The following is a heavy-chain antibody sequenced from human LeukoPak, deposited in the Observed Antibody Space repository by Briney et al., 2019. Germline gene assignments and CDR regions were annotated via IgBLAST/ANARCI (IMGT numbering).Heavy chain of an antibody. CDR3: ARAYCGGDCAYNWFDP. V-gene: IGHV1-18*01. CDR2: ISAYNGNT. CDR1: GYTFTSYG. J-gene: IGHJ5*02. Sequence: ASVKVSCKASGYTFTSYGISWVRQAPGQGLEWMGWISAYNGNTNYAQKLQGRVTMTTDTSTSTAYMELKSLRSDDTAVYYCARAYCGGDCAYNWFDPWGQGTLVTVSS. D-gene: IGHD2-21*02.